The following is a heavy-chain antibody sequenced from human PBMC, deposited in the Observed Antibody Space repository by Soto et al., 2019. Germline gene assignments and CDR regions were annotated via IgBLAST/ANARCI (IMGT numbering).Heavy chain of an antibody. CDR1: GGSISSSSYY. CDR2: IYYSGST. J-gene: IGHJ5*02. CDR3: ARDLFFGRGFRWCDP. D-gene: IGHD3-3*01. Sequence: SETLSFTCTVSGGSISSSSYYWGWIRQPPGKGLEWIGSIYYSGSTYYNPSLKSRVTISVDTSKNQFSLKLSSATAADTSVYYCARDLFFGRGFRWCDPWGQGTLVTVSS. V-gene: IGHV4-39*01.